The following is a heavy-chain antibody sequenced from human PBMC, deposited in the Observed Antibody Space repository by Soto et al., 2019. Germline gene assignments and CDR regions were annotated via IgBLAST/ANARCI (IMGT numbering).Heavy chain of an antibody. CDR1: GFTFSSYG. Sequence: GGSLRLSCAASGFTFSSYGMHWVRQAPGKGLEWVAVISYDGSNKYYADSVKGRFTISRDNSKNTLYLQMNSLRAEDTAVYYCAKDREHSYSSSSGVVGYWGQGTLVTVSS. J-gene: IGHJ4*02. V-gene: IGHV3-30*18. D-gene: IGHD6-6*01. CDR3: AKDREHSYSSSSGVVGY. CDR2: ISYDGSNK.